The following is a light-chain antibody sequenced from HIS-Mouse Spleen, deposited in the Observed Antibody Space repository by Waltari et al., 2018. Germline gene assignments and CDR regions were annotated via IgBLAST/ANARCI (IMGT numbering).Light chain of an antibody. J-gene: IGKJ1*01. CDR2: AAS. V-gene: IGKV3-15*01. Sequence: EIVLTQSPATLSVSPGERATLSCRASQSVSSNLAWYHQKPGQAPRLLIYAASTRATGIPARFSGSGSGTEFTLTISSMQSEDFAVYYCQQYNSWPPWTFGEGTKVEIK. CDR1: QSVSSN. CDR3: QQYNSWPPWT.